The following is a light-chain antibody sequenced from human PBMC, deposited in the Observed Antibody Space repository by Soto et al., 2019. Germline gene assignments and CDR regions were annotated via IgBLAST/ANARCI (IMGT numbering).Light chain of an antibody. J-gene: IGLJ1*01. CDR1: PSDVGAYNY. V-gene: IGLV2-14*01. Sequence: QSVLTQPASVSGSPGQSITISCTGTPSDVGAYNYVSWYQQLPGTAPKLMIYGVTIRPSGVSNRFSGSKSDNTASLTISGLQAEDEADYYCSSYTSTSTLIVFXTGTKVTVL. CDR2: GVT. CDR3: SSYTSTSTLIV.